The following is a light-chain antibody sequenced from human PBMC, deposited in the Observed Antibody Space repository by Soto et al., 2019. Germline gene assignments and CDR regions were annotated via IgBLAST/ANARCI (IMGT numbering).Light chain of an antibody. CDR3: QQYENYWT. CDR1: QSISTY. V-gene: IGKV1-5*01. J-gene: IGKJ1*01. CDR2: DAY. Sequence: DIRMTQSPSSLSASVGDRITITCRASQSISTYLNWYPQKPGKAPKLLIYDAYNLESGVPSRFSGSGSGTEFTLTISNLQPDDFATYYCQQYENYWTFGQGTKVDIK.